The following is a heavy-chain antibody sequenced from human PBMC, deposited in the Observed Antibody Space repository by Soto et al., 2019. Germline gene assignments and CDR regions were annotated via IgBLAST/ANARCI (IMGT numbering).Heavy chain of an antibody. CDR1: GFTFSSYA. D-gene: IGHD4-17*01. Sequence: QVQLVESGGGVVQPGRSLRLSCAASGFTFSSYAMHLVRQAPGKGLEWVAVISYYGSNKYYADSVKGRFTISRDNSKNTLYLQMNSLRAEDTAVYYCARDGGTVTTQVDYWGQGTLVTVSS. CDR2: ISYYGSNK. V-gene: IGHV3-30-3*01. CDR3: ARDGGTVTTQVDY. J-gene: IGHJ4*02.